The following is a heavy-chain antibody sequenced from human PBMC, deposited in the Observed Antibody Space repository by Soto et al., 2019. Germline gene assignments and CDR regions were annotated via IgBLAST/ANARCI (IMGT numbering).Heavy chain of an antibody. CDR2: IIPILGIA. D-gene: IGHD3-16*02. CDR1: GGTFSSYT. J-gene: IGHJ3*02. CDR3: ASLYDYIWGSYRSSAFDI. V-gene: IGHV1-69*02. Sequence: QVQLVQSGAEVKKPGSSVKVSCKASGGTFSSYTISWVRQAPGQGLEWMGRIIPILGIANYAQKFQGRVTITADKSTSTAYMELSSLRSEDTAVYYCASLYDYIWGSYRSSAFDIWGQGTMVTVSS.